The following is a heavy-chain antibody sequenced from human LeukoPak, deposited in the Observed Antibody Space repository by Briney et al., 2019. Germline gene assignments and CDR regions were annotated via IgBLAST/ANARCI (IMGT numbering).Heavy chain of an antibody. Sequence: ASVKVSCKDSGYTLTELSMHSLRQAPGKGLETMGGFDPEDGDTIYVQTFQGRVTITADESTSTAYMELSSLRSEDTAVYYCARSEGYTPFDYWGQGTLVTVSS. D-gene: IGHD5-24*01. CDR3: ARSEGYTPFDY. CDR2: FDPEDGDT. J-gene: IGHJ4*02. V-gene: IGHV1-24*01. CDR1: GYTLTELS.